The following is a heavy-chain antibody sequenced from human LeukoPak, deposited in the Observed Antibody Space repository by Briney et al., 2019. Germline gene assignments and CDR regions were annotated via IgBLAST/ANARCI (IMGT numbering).Heavy chain of an antibody. Sequence: ASVTLSFKASGYTFTSYDINWVRQAPGQGLEWMGWVNPNSGNTGYSQKFQGRVTMTRNTSISTAYMELSSLRSEDTAVYYCARGTHGSSHFDYWGQGTLVTVSS. CDR1: GYTFTSYD. CDR3: ARGTHGSSHFDY. CDR2: VNPNSGNT. J-gene: IGHJ4*02. V-gene: IGHV1-8*01. D-gene: IGHD2-15*01.